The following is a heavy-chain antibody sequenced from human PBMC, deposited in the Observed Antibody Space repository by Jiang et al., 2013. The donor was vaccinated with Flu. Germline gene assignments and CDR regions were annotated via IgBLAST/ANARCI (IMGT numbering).Heavy chain of an antibody. D-gene: IGHD3-10*01. CDR3: ARNYYGSGSYLFDY. Sequence: QLVESGGGVVQPGRSLRLSCAASGFTFSGYGMHWVRQAPGKGLEWVAVIWYDGSNKYYADSVKGRFTISRDNSKNTLYLQMNSLRAEDTAVYYCARNYYGSGSYLFDYWGQGTLVTVSS. CDR1: GFTFSGYG. V-gene: IGHV3-33*01. CDR2: IWYDGSNK. J-gene: IGHJ4*02.